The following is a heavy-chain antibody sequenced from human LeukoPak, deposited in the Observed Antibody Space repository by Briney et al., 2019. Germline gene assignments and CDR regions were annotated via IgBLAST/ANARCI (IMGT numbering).Heavy chain of an antibody. V-gene: IGHV5-51*01. CDR1: GYSFTSYL. D-gene: IGHD6-19*01. CDR3: ARHNASGWYILDY. Sequence: GESPKISCKGSGYSFTSYLIGWVRQMPGKGLEWMGIIYPGDSDTRYSPSFQGQVTISADKSISTAYLQWSSLKASDTAMYYCARHNASGWYILDYWGQGTLVTVSS. J-gene: IGHJ4*02. CDR2: IYPGDSDT.